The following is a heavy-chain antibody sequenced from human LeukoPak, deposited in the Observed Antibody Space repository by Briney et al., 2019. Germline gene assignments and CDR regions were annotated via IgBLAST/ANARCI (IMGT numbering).Heavy chain of an antibody. CDR2: LSGSGGNT. Sequence: GESLRLSCAASGFTFGSYAMSWVRQAPGKGLEWVSTLSGSGGNTYYADSVKGRVTISRDNSKNTLYLQMNSLRAEDTAVYHCAKGSDYYDSADYFDYRGQGTLVTVSS. J-gene: IGHJ4*02. V-gene: IGHV3-23*01. CDR1: GFTFGSYA. D-gene: IGHD3-22*01. CDR3: AKGSDYYDSADYFDY.